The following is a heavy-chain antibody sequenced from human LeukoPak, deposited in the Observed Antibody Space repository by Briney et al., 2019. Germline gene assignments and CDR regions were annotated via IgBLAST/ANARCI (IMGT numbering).Heavy chain of an antibody. CDR1: GGSISSSSYY. J-gene: IGHJ5*02. Sequence: SETLSLTCTVSGGSISSSSYYWGWIRQPPGKGLEWIGSIYYSGSTYYNPSLKSRVTISVDTSKNQFSLKLSSVTAADTAVYYCARHAMSGYSYGQGGTNWFDPWGQGTLVTVSS. D-gene: IGHD5-18*01. CDR2: IYYSGST. V-gene: IGHV4-39*01. CDR3: ARHAMSGYSYGQGGTNWFDP.